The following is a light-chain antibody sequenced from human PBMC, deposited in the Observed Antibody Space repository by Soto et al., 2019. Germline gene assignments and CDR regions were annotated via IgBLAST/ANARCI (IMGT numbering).Light chain of an antibody. CDR2: AAS. Sequence: DIQMTQSPSSLSASVGDRVTITCRASQTISHYLNWYRQQPGKAPKLLIYAASNLQSGVPSRFSGSGSGTEFTLTINSLHPEDFATYFCQQSSSVPYTFGQGTRLEIK. CDR1: QTISHY. J-gene: IGKJ2*01. CDR3: QQSSSVPYT. V-gene: IGKV1-39*01.